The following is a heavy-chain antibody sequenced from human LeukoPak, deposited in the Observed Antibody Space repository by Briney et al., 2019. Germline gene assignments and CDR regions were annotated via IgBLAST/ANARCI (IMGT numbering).Heavy chain of an antibody. CDR1: GFTFSSYS. J-gene: IGHJ4*02. V-gene: IGHV3-21*01. CDR2: ISSSSSYI. Sequence: GGSLRLSCAASGFTFSSYSMNWVRQAPGKGLEWVSSISSSSSYIYYADSVKGRFTISRDDSTNTLYLQMHSLRVEDTAVYYCARAPTVTTNFDYWGQGTLVTVSS. CDR3: ARAPTVTTNFDY. D-gene: IGHD4-17*01.